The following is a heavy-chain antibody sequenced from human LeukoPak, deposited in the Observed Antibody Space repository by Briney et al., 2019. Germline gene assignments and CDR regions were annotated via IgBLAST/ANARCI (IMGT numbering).Heavy chain of an antibody. D-gene: IGHD2-2*02. V-gene: IGHV4-59*01. J-gene: IGHJ5*02. CDR3: ARGRGYCSSTSCYTNWFGP. Sequence: KASETLSLTCTVSGGSISSYYWSWIRQPPGKGLEWIGCIYYSGSTNYNPSLKSRVTISVDTSKNQFSLKLSSVTAADTAVYYCARGRGYCSSTSCYTNWFGPWGQGTLVTVSS. CDR1: GGSISSYY. CDR2: IYYSGST.